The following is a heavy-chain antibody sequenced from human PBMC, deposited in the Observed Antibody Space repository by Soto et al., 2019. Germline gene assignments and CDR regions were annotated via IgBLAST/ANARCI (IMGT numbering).Heavy chain of an antibody. D-gene: IGHD2-21*02. CDR1: GFTFSGHY. J-gene: IGHJ4*02. CDR3: STTVITAPLFEY. Sequence: LXLACEGSGFTFSGHYMDWVRQAPGKGLEWLGRIRNKPNGHTTAYAASVKGRFTISRDDSKNLVYLQMNSLKSEDTALYYCSTTVITAPLFEYWGQGTLVTASS. CDR2: IRNKPNGHTT. V-gene: IGHV3-72*01.